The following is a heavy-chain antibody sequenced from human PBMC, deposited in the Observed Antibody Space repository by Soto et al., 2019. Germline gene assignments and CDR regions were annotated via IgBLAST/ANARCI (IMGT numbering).Heavy chain of an antibody. J-gene: IGHJ4*02. CDR3: AGEGNRDATGYANFDS. CDR2: TSYSGSEV. CDR1: GFDFSRYG. V-gene: IGHV3-30*03. D-gene: IGHD2-2*01. Sequence: PGRSLRLSCVASGFDFSRYGIHWVRQSPGKGLEWVASTSYSGSEVFYAEFAKGRFIVSKEISKKTAFRQMNARRHDDTALYYCAGEGNRDATGYANFDSWGQGILVTVPS.